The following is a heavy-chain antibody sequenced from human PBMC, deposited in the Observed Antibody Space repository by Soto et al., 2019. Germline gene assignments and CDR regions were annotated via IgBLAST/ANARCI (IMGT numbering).Heavy chain of an antibody. CDR1: GGSVSSGSYY. Sequence: SETLSLTCTVSGGSVSSGSYYWSWIRQPPGKGLEWIGYIYYSGSTNYNPSLKSRVTISVDTSKNQFSLKLSSVTAADTAVYYCARDNNSGKIDYWGHGTLVTVSS. V-gene: IGHV4-61*01. CDR3: ARDNNSGKIDY. D-gene: IGHD1-26*01. CDR2: IYYSGST. J-gene: IGHJ4*01.